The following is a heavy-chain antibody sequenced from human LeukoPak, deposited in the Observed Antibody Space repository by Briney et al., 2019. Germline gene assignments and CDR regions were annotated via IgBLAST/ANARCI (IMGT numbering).Heavy chain of an antibody. CDR1: GYTFTSYG. D-gene: IGHD1-26*01. V-gene: IGHV1-18*01. J-gene: IGHJ3*02. CDR2: ISAYNGDT. CDR3: ARDTNTGSLLGAFDI. Sequence: ASVKVSCEASGYTFTSYGISRVRQAPGQGLEWMGWISAYNGDTNYAQKLQGRVTMTTDTSTSTAYMELRSLRSDDTAVYYCARDTNTGSLLGAFDIWGQGTMVTVSS.